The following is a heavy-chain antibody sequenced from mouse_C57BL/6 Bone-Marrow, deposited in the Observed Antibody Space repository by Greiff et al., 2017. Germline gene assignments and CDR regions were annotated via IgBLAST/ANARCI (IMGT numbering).Heavy chain of an antibody. J-gene: IGHJ2*01. Sequence: QVQLQQPGAELVKPGASVKVSCKASGYTFTSYWMHWVKQRPGQGLEWIGRIHPSDGDTNYNQKFKGKATLTVDKSSSTAYLQLSSLTSEDTAVYYCATGSRWDWGQGTTLTVSS. CDR2: IHPSDGDT. D-gene: IGHD1-1*01. CDR3: ATGSRWD. CDR1: GYTFTSYW. V-gene: IGHV1-74*01.